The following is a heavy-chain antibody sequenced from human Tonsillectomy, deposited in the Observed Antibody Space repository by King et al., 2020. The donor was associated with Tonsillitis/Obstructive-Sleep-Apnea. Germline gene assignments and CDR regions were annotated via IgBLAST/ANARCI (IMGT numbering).Heavy chain of an antibody. V-gene: IGHV3-7*03. CDR1: GFTFSSYW. CDR2: IKQDGSEK. J-gene: IGHJ4*02. Sequence: VQLVESGGGLVQPGGSLRLSCAASGFTFSSYWMSWVRQAPGKGLEWVANIKQDGSEKYYVDSVKGRFTISRDNAKNSLYLQMNSLRAEGTAVYYCASGGASGSLLPFNYWGQGTLVTVSS. D-gene: IGHD1-26*01. CDR3: ASGGASGSLLPFNY.